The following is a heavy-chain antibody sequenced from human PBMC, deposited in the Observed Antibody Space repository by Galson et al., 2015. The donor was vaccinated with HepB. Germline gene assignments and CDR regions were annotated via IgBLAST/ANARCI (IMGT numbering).Heavy chain of an antibody. J-gene: IGHJ6*02. V-gene: IGHV3-43*01. Sequence: SLRLSCAASGFTFDDYTMHWVRQAPGKGLEWVSLISWDGGSTYYADSVKGRFTISRDNSKNSLYLQMNSLRTEDTALYYCAKDIFLYYDILTGYDGYGMDVWGQGTTVTVSS. D-gene: IGHD3-9*01. CDR3: AKDIFLYYDILTGYDGYGMDV. CDR1: GFTFDDYT. CDR2: ISWDGGST.